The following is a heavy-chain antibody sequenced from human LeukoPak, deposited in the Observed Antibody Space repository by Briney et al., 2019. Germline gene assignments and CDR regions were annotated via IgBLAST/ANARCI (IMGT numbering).Heavy chain of an antibody. Sequence: GGSLRLSCVASGITFRNYWMSWVRQAPGKGLEWVANINQDSSEKYYVDSVKGRFTISRDNAKNSLYLQLNTLRPEDTAVYYCVQGWRDNWGQGTLVTVSS. CDR3: VQGWRDN. CDR2: INQDSSEK. J-gene: IGHJ4*02. CDR1: GITFRNYW. D-gene: IGHD2-15*01. V-gene: IGHV3-7*01.